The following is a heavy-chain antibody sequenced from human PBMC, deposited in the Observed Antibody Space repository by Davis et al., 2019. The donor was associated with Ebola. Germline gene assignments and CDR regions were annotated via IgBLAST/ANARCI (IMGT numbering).Heavy chain of an antibody. Sequence: SETLSLTCTVSGGSISSYYWSWIWQPPGKGLEWIGYIYYSGSTNYNPSLKSRVTISVDTSKNQFSLKLSYVTAEDTAVYYCARHGVTTEYAFDIWGQGTMVTVSS. D-gene: IGHD4-17*01. J-gene: IGHJ3*02. CDR2: IYYSGST. CDR1: GGSISSYY. CDR3: ARHGVTTEYAFDI. V-gene: IGHV4-59*08.